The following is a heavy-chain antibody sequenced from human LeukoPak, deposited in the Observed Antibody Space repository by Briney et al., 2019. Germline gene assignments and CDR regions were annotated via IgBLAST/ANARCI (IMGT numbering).Heavy chain of an antibody. D-gene: IGHD3-22*01. CDR2: IHHSGST. J-gene: IGHJ4*02. V-gene: IGHV4-30-2*01. Sequence: SHTLCLLCAVSGHSNHLGGYSCGSVRQPPGKVLGWVEHIHHSGSTYYNPPLQSRVTISVDRSKNQFSLKLSSVTAADTAVYYCARAPYDSSGYYPFDYWGQGTLVTVSS. CDR3: ARAPYDSSGYYPFDY. CDR1: GHSNHLGGYS.